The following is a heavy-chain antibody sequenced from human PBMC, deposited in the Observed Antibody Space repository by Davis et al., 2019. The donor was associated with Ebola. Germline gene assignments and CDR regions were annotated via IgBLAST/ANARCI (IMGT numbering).Heavy chain of an antibody. CDR3: TTLWFGGPNH. V-gene: IGHV3-15*01. Sequence: PGGSLRLSCTASGFIFSNAWMSWVRQGPGKGLEWIGLIKSKSAGGTADYAAPVKGRFTISREDSENTIYLQINSLKAEDTGVYFCTTLWFGGPNHWGQGALVTVSS. J-gene: IGHJ5*02. CDR1: GFIFSNAW. D-gene: IGHD3-10*01. CDR2: IKSKSAGGTA.